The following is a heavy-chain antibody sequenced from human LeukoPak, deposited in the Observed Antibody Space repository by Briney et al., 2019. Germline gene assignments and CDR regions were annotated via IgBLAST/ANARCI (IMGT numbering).Heavy chain of an antibody. CDR1: GFTFSNYA. Sequence: SGGSLRLSCAASGFTFSNYAMSWIRQPPGKGLEWIGSIYHSGSTYYNPSLKSRVTISVDTSKNQFSLKLSSVTAADTAVYYCARVDADYFDYWGQGTLVTVSS. CDR3: ARVDADYFDY. J-gene: IGHJ4*02. V-gene: IGHV4-38-2*01. D-gene: IGHD3/OR15-3a*01. CDR2: IYHSGST.